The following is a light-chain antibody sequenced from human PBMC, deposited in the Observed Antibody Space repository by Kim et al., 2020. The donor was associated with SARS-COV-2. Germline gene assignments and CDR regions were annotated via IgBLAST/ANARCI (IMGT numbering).Light chain of an antibody. V-gene: IGLV2-11*01. CDR1: SSDVGSYNY. J-gene: IGLJ3*02. CDR2: DVT. Sequence: QSALTQPRSVSGSPGQSVTISCTGTSSDVGSYNYVSWYQQHPGKAPKLMIYDVTKRPSGVPDRFSGSKSGNTASLTISGLQAEDESDYYCCSYARTSTWVFGGGTQLTVL. CDR3: CSYARTSTWV.